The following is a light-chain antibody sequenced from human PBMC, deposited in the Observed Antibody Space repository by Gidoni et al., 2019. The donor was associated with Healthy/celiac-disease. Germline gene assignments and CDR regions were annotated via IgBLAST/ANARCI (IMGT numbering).Light chain of an antibody. CDR2: DVS. V-gene: IGLV2-11*01. CDR3: CSYAGSYTYV. CDR1: SSDVGGYNY. J-gene: IGLJ1*01. Sequence: SSLTQPRSVSGSPGQSVTISRTVTSSDVGGYNYVSWYQQHPGKAPKLMIYDVSKRPSGVPDRFSGSKSGNTASLTISGLQAEDEADYYCCSYAGSYTYVFGTGTKVTVL.